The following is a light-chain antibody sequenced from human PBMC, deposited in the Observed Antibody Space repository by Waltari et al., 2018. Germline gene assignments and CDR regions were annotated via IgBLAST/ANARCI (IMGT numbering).Light chain of an antibody. CDR3: QQYDVSALN. J-gene: IGKJ4*01. Sequence: DIQMTQSPSTLSASVGDRVTITCRASQSISSWLAWYQQKAGKAPKLLLNTASNLESGVPSRFSCSGSGTEFTLTVSGLQPDVFATYYCQQYDVSALNFGGGTKGEFK. V-gene: IGKV1-5*03. CDR2: TAS. CDR1: QSISSW.